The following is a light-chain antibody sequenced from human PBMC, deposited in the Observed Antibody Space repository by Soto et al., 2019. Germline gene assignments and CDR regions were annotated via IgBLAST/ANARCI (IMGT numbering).Light chain of an antibody. CDR1: QDISNY. CDR3: QQYDNLPLT. CDR2: DAS. V-gene: IGKV1-33*01. Sequence: DIQMTQSPSSLSASVGDRVTITCQASQDISNYLNWYQQKPGKDPKLLIYDASNLETGVPSRFSGSGSGTDFTFTISSLQPEDIATYYCQQYDNLPLTFGGGTKVDTK. J-gene: IGKJ4*01.